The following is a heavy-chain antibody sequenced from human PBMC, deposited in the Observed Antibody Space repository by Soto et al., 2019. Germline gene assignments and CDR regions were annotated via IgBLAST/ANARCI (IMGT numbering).Heavy chain of an antibody. Sequence: SETLSLTCTVSGGSVTSRSYYWSWVRQPPGKGLEWIGYISTSGSTNDNPSLKSRVTISLDTSKNQFSLKLSSVTAADTAVYYCATIGIVGATSVDYWGQGTLVTVSS. D-gene: IGHD1-26*01. J-gene: IGHJ4*02. CDR2: ISTSGST. CDR3: ATIGIVGATSVDY. CDR1: GGSVTSRSYY. V-gene: IGHV4-61*01.